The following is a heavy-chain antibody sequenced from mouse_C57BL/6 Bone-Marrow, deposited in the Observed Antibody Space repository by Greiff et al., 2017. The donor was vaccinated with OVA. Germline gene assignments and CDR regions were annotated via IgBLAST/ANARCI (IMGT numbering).Heavy chain of an antibody. D-gene: IGHD2-5*01. V-gene: IGHV5-4*01. CDR2: ISDGGSYT. Sequence: EVMLVESGGGLVKPGGSLKLSCAASGFTFSSYAMSWVRQTPEKRLEWVATISDGGSYTYYPDNVKGRFPISSDNAKNNLYLQMSHLKSEDTAMYYCAREGAYYSNYRYAMDYWGQGTSVTVSS. J-gene: IGHJ4*01. CDR3: AREGAYYSNYRYAMDY. CDR1: GFTFSSYA.